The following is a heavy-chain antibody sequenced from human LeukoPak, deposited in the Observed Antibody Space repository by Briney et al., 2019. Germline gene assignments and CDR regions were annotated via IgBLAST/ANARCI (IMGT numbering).Heavy chain of an antibody. J-gene: IGHJ3*02. V-gene: IGHV3-21*01. CDR1: GFTFSTYG. CDR2: ISSRGSYI. Sequence: GGSLRLSCAASGFTFSTYGMNWIRQAPGKGLEWVSSISSRGSYINYADSVEGRFTTSRDNAKNVLYLQLNSLRVEDTAVYYCAREGDAFDIWGQGTMVTVSS. CDR3: AREGDAFDI.